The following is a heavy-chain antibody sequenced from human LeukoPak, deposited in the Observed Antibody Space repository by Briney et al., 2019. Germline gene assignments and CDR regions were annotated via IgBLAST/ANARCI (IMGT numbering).Heavy chain of an antibody. Sequence: PSETLSLTCAVYGGSFSGYYWSWIRQPPGKGLEWIGEINHSGSTNYNPSLKSRVTMSVDTSKNQFSLKLSSVTAADTAVYYCARDRSNNWFDPWGQGTLVTVSS. V-gene: IGHV4-34*01. CDR2: INHSGST. CDR3: ARDRSNNWFDP. D-gene: IGHD4-11*01. CDR1: GGSFSGYY. J-gene: IGHJ5*02.